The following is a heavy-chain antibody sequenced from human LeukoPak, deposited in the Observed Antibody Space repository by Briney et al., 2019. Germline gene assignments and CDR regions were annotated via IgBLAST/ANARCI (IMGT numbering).Heavy chain of an antibody. Sequence: PSETLSLTCTVSGGPISSGGDYWSWIRQHPGKGLEWIGYIYYSGSTYYNPSLKSRVTISVDTSKNQFSLKLSSVTAADTAVYYCARDLMSGYEGWFDPWGQGTLVTVSS. D-gene: IGHD5-12*01. CDR2: IYYSGST. J-gene: IGHJ5*02. CDR1: GGPISSGGDY. V-gene: IGHV4-31*03. CDR3: ARDLMSGYEGWFDP.